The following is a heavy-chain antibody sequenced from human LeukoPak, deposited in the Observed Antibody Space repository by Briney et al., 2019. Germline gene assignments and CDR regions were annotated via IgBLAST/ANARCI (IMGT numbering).Heavy chain of an antibody. D-gene: IGHD3-22*01. Sequence: SETLSLTCAVYGGSFSGYYWSWIRQPPGKGLEWIGEINHGGSTNYNPSLKSRVTISVDTSKNQFSLKLSSVTAADTAVYYCARGRGNPTMIVVVFFDYWGQGTLVTVSS. CDR1: GGSFSGYY. CDR3: ARGRGNPTMIVVVFFDY. J-gene: IGHJ4*02. CDR2: INHGGST. V-gene: IGHV4-34*01.